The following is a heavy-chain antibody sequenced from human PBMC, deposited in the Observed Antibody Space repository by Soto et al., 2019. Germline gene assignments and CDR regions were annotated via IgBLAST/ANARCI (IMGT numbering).Heavy chain of an antibody. CDR2: MNPNSGNT. Sequence: ASVKVSCKASGYTFTSYDINWVRQATGQGLEWMGWMNPNSGNTGYAQKFQGRVTMTRNTSISTAYMELSSLRSEDTAVYYCARAWNYDFWSGYYTSRYYMDVWGKGTTVTVSS. CDR1: GYTFTSYD. D-gene: IGHD3-3*01. CDR3: ARAWNYDFWSGYYTSRYYMDV. V-gene: IGHV1-8*01. J-gene: IGHJ6*03.